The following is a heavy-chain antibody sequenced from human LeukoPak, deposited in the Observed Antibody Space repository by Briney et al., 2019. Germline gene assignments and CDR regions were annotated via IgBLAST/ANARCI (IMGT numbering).Heavy chain of an antibody. CDR1: GFTFSSYS. Sequence: GGSLRLSCGASGFTFSSYSMNWVRQAPGKGLEWVSSISSSSSYIYYADSVKGRFTISRDNAKNSLYLQMNSRRAEDTAVYYCARDRVTGSYNYMDVWGKGTTVTVSS. CDR2: ISSSSSYI. V-gene: IGHV3-21*01. D-gene: IGHD3-10*01. CDR3: ARDRVTGSYNYMDV. J-gene: IGHJ6*03.